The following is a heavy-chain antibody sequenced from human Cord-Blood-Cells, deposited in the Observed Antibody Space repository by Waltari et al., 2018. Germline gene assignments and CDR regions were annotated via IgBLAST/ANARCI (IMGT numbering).Heavy chain of an antibody. D-gene: IGHD3-3*01. Sequence: QLQLQESGPGLVKPSETLSLTCTVSGGSISSSSYYWGWIRQPPGKGLEWIGSIYYSGSTYYHPSLRSRVTISVDTAKNQCSLKLSSVTAADTAVYYCARHVYDFWSGYYFDYWGQGTLVTVSS. CDR1: GGSISSSSYY. J-gene: IGHJ4*02. CDR3: ARHVYDFWSGYYFDY. CDR2: IYYSGST. V-gene: IGHV4-39*01.